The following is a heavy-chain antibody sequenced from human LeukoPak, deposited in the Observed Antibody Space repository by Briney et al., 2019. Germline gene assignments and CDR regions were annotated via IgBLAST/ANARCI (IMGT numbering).Heavy chain of an antibody. D-gene: IGHD3-22*01. CDR3: ARAITMIVVADEYFQH. J-gene: IGHJ1*01. CDR2: INPSGGGT. Sequence: GASVKVSCKASGYTFTSYYMHWVRQAPGQGLEWMGIINPSGGGTSYAQKFQGRVTMTRDTSTNTVYMELSSLRSEDTAVYYCARAITMIVVADEYFQHWGQGTLVTVSS. CDR1: GYTFTSYY. V-gene: IGHV1-46*01.